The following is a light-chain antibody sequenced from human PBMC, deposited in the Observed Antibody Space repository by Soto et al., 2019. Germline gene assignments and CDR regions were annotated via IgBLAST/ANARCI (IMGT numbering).Light chain of an antibody. Sequence: DIHMTQSPSTLSASVEDRGTISWRSSQSSSSWLAWYQQKPGKAPKLLIYKASSLESGVPSRFSGSGSGTEFTLTISSLQPDDFATYYCQQYNSYSTFGQGTKVDI. CDR1: QSSSSW. J-gene: IGKJ1*01. CDR2: KAS. CDR3: QQYNSYST. V-gene: IGKV1-5*03.